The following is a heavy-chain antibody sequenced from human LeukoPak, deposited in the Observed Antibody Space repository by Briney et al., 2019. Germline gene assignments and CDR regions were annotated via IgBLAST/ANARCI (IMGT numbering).Heavy chain of an antibody. Sequence: GGSLRLSCAASGFTFSIYWMSWARQAQGKGVEWVANIKHDGSEKYYVASVKGRFTISRENAKNSLYLQMNSLRAEDTAVYYCARGYYGSVREYYFDYWGQGTLVTVSS. V-gene: IGHV3-7*02. J-gene: IGHJ4*02. CDR1: GFTFSIYW. CDR2: IKHDGSEK. D-gene: IGHD3-10*01. CDR3: ARGYYGSVREYYFDY.